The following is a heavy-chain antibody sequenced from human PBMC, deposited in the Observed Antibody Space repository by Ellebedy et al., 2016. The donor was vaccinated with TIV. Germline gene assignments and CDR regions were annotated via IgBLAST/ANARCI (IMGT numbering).Heavy chain of an antibody. Sequence: GGSLRLSCSASGFNFSTYAMHWVRQAPGKGLEYVSAIGSKGASTYYADSVKGRFIISRDNSKKMVYVEMTSLRPGDTAVYYCARSRGSGSYLDYWGQGTLVTVSS. CDR3: ARSRGSGSYLDY. D-gene: IGHD3-10*01. CDR2: IGSKGAST. CDR1: GFNFSTYA. V-gene: IGHV3-64*05. J-gene: IGHJ4*02.